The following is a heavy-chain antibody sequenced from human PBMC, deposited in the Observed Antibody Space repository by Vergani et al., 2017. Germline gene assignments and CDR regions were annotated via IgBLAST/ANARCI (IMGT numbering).Heavy chain of an antibody. D-gene: IGHD5-18*01. V-gene: IGHV1-24*01. J-gene: IGHJ4*02. CDR3: ARDTGYSYGYNYCDY. Sequence: QVQLVQSGAEVKKPGASVKVSCKVSGYTLTELSMHWVRQAPGKGLEWMGGFDPEDGETIDAQTFQGRVTMTEDKSTDTAYMELSSLRSEDTAVYYCARDTGYSYGYNYCDYWGQGTLVTVSS. CDR1: GYTLTELS. CDR2: FDPEDGET.